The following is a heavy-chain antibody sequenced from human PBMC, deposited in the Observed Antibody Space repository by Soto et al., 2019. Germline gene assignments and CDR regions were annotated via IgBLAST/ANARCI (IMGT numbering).Heavy chain of an antibody. CDR1: GFTFSSYS. Sequence: GGSLRLSCAASGFTFSSYSINWVRQAPWKGLEWVSSISSSSSYIYYADSVKGRFTISRDNAKNSLYLQMNSLRAEDTAVYYCARVALRGKFFDYWGQGTLVAVSS. J-gene: IGHJ4*02. CDR2: ISSSSSYI. CDR3: ARVALRGKFFDY. V-gene: IGHV3-21*01. D-gene: IGHD2-15*01.